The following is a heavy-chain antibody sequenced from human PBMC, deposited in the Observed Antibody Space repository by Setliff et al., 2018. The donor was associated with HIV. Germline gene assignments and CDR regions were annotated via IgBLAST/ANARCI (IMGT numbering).Heavy chain of an antibody. V-gene: IGHV4-39*01. Sequence: SETLSLTCNVSVGSFSNTNYYWGWIRQPPGKGLEWIGSFHYSGPTSYNPSLRRRVTISVDTSKNQFSLELTSVTAADTAVYYCARCSVGWSREENPRPDGAFHIWGQGTMVTVSS. CDR1: VGSFSNTNYY. D-gene: IGHD6-19*01. J-gene: IGHJ3*02. CDR3: ARCSVGWSREENPRPDGAFHI. CDR2: FHYSGPT.